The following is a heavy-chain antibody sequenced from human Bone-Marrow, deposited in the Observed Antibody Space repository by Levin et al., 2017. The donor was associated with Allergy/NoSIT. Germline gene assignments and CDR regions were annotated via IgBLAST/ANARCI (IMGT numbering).Heavy chain of an antibody. CDR3: ERDQAEYYDFWSGFYDY. CDR2: IIPILGIA. Sequence: GGSLRLSCKASGGTFSSYAISWVRQAPGQGLEWMGRIIPILGIANYAQKFQGRVTITADKSTRKAYMELSRLRSEDTAVYYCERDQAEYYDFWSGFYDYWGQGTLVTVSS. CDR1: GGTFSSYA. D-gene: IGHD3-3*01. J-gene: IGHJ4*02. V-gene: IGHV1-69*04.